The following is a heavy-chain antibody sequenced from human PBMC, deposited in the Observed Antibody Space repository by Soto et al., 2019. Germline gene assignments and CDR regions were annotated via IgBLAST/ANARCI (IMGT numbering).Heavy chain of an antibody. CDR2: IIPILGIA. D-gene: IGHD2-2*01. V-gene: IGHV1-69*02. Sequence: QVQLVQSGAEVKKPGSSVKVSCKATGGTFSSYTISWVRQAPGQGLEWMGRIIPILGIANYAQKFQGRVTITADKSTSTAYMDLSSLRSEDTAVYYRARGGYPSSTCCYGNIDYWGQGTLVTVSA. CDR3: ARGGYPSSTCCYGNIDY. J-gene: IGHJ4*02. CDR1: GGTFSSYT.